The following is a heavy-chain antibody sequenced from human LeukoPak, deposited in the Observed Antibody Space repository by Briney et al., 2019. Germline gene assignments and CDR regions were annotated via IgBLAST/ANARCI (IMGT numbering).Heavy chain of an antibody. V-gene: IGHV4-30-2*05. Sequence: PSQTLSLTCAVSGGSISSGGYSWSWIRQPPGKGLEWIGYIYHSGSTYYNPSLKSRVTISVDTSKNQFSLKLSSVTAADTAVYYCARVKRKIGYSYGTPLNNWFDPWGQGTLVTVSS. CDR1: GGSISSGGYS. D-gene: IGHD5-18*01. CDR3: ARVKRKIGYSYGTPLNNWFDP. CDR2: IYHSGST. J-gene: IGHJ5*02.